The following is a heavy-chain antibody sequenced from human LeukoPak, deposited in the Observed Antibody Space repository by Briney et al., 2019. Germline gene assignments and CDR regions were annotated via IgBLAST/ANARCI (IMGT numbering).Heavy chain of an antibody. J-gene: IGHJ6*02. CDR3: ARPASQFYYYHMDV. V-gene: IGHV3-23*01. Sequence: PGGPLRLSCAASGFTFSSYAMSWVRQAPGKGLEWVSGIGGNGGSTYYADSAKGRFTISRDNSKNTLYLLMDSLRADDTAVYYCARPASQFYYYHMDVWGQGTTVTVSS. D-gene: IGHD2-2*01. CDR1: GFTFSSYA. CDR2: IGGNGGST.